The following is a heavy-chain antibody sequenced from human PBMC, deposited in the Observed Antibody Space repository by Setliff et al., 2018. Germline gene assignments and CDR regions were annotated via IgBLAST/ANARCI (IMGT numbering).Heavy chain of an antibody. Sequence: GSGPTLVNPTQTLTLTCPFSGFSLSTSGVGVGWIRQPPGKALEWLALIYWNDDKRYSPSLKSRLTITKDTSKNQVVLTITNMDPVDTATYYCALNGPDIWTGYPTEYFQHWGQGTLVTVSS. CDR2: IYWNDDK. CDR3: ALNGPDIWTGYPTEYFQH. D-gene: IGHD3-9*01. J-gene: IGHJ1*01. CDR1: GFSLSTSGVG. V-gene: IGHV2-5*01.